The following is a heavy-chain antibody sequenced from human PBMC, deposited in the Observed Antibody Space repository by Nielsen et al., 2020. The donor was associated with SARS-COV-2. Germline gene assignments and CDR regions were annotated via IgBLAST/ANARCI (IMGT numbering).Heavy chain of an antibody. CDR2: MTPNNGAT. J-gene: IGHJ4*02. V-gene: IGHV1-8*02. CDR1: GFVLTYCA. Sequence: ASVKVSCKASGFVLTYCAVHWVRQAPGQGLEWVGWMTPNNGATGYAQKFQGRVTLTWDTSISTAYMELSSLRSEDTAVYYCTRGVPDFGYWGQGTLVTVSS. CDR3: TRGVPDFGY.